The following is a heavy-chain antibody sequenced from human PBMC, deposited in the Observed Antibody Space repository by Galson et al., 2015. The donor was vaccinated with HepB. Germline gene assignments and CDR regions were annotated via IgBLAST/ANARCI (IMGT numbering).Heavy chain of an antibody. J-gene: IGHJ6*02. CDR1: GFTFSNAW. D-gene: IGHD3-9*01. CDR2: IKSKTDGGTT. V-gene: IGHV3-15*01. Sequence: SLRLSCAASGFTFSNAWMSWVRQAPGKGLEWVGRIKSKTDGGTTDYAAPVKGRFTISRDDSKNTLYLQMNSLKTEDTAVYYCTKEGGELVPTPYYYYYGMDVWGQGTTVTVSS. CDR3: TKEGGELVPTPYYYYYGMDV.